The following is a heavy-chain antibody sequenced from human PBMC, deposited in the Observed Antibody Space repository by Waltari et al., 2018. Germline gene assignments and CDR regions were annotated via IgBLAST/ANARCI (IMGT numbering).Heavy chain of an antibody. D-gene: IGHD3-16*01. CDR1: GDPIDRIGYH. Sequence: QLQLQESGPGLVKPSETLSLTCIVSGDPIDRIGYHWGWIRQPPGKGLEWIGSMYYSGSTFYDPSLKSRVTISVDTSKNHFSLKLSSVTAADTAVYYCARPNSSTLGGGFDYWGQGTLVTVSS. V-gene: IGHV4-39*02. J-gene: IGHJ4*02. CDR2: MYYSGST. CDR3: ARPNSSTLGGGFDY.